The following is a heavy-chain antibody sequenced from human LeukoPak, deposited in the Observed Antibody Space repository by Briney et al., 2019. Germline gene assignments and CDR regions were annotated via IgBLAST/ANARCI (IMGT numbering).Heavy chain of an antibody. CDR2: ISSSSSYI. CDR1: GFTFSSYS. Sequence: GGSLRLSCAASGFTFSSYSMSWVRQAPGKGLEWVSSISSSSSYIYYADSVKGRFTISRDNAKNSLYLQMNSLRAEDTAVYYCARAFVAYYGSGSYYSFDYWGQGTLVTVSS. CDR3: ARAFVAYYGSGSYYSFDY. D-gene: IGHD3-10*01. V-gene: IGHV3-21*01. J-gene: IGHJ4*02.